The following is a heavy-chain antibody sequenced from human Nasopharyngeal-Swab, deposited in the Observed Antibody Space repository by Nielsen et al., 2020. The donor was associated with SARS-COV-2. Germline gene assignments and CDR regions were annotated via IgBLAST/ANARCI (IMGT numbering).Heavy chain of an antibody. CDR3: ARDGMRAIDAFDI. Sequence: WIRQPPGKGLEWVAVIWYDGSNKYYADSVKGRFTISRDNSKNTLYLQMNSLRAEDTAVYYCARDGMRAIDAFDIWGQGTMVTVSS. J-gene: IGHJ3*02. D-gene: IGHD1-1*01. CDR2: IWYDGSNK. V-gene: IGHV3-33*01.